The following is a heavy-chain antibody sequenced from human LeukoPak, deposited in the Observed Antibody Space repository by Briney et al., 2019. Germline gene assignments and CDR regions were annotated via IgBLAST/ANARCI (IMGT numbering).Heavy chain of an antibody. CDR1: GYTFTGYY. D-gene: IGHD3-3*01. Sequence: ASVKVSCKASGYTFTGYYMHWVRQAPGQGLEWMGWINPNSGGTNYAQKFQGRVTMTRDTSISTAYMELSRLRSDDTAVYYCASDLEPPDYYDFWSGPMDVWGKGTTVTVSS. J-gene: IGHJ6*03. CDR3: ASDLEPPDYYDFWSGPMDV. V-gene: IGHV1-2*02. CDR2: INPNSGGT.